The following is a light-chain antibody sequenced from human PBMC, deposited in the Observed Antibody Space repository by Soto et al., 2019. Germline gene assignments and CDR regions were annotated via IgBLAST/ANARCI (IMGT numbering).Light chain of an antibody. J-gene: IGKJ5*01. Sequence: EIVLTQSPATLSLSPGERATLSCRASQSVRSYLAWYQQKPGQAPRLLIYDASNRATGIPARFSGSESGTDFTLTISSLEPDDVAVYYCQQRSNWLPITFGQGTRLEIK. CDR1: QSVRSY. CDR2: DAS. CDR3: QQRSNWLPIT. V-gene: IGKV3-11*01.